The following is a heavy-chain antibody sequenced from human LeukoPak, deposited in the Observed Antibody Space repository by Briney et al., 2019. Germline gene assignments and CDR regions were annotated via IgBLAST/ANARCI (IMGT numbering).Heavy chain of an antibody. CDR3: ARDFGYYDNTDY. D-gene: IGHD3-22*01. CDR2: IYYSRST. V-gene: IGHV4-30-4*08. Sequence: SETLSLTCTVSGGSISSGDYYWSWIRQPRGKGLEWSVYIYYSRSTYYNTSLKSRVTIPVATSKNQFSLKLSSVTAADTAVYYCARDFGYYDNTDYWGQGTLVTVSS. CDR1: GGSISSGDYY. J-gene: IGHJ4*02.